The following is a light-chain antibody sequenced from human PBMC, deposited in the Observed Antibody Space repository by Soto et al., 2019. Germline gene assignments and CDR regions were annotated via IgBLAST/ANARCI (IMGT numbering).Light chain of an antibody. CDR1: QSVSSN. CDR2: GAS. CDR3: RQYNNWPET. V-gene: IGKV3-15*01. J-gene: IGKJ1*01. Sequence: EIVMTQSPATLSVSPGERATLSCRASQSVSSNLAWYQQKPGQAPRLLIYGASTRATGIPGRFSGSGSGTEFTLTISSLQSEDFAVYYCRQYNNWPETFGQGTKVEIK.